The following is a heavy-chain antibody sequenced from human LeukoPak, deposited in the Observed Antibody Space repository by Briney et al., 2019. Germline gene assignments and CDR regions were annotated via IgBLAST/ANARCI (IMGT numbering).Heavy chain of an antibody. V-gene: IGHV4-4*07. CDR2: IHSGGST. Sequence: KPSETLSLTCAVSGGSINSYYWTWIRQAAGKEPEWIGRIHSGGSTNYNPSLKSRATMSVDTSENHFSLKLTSVTAADTAIYYCAREFGGVNRFDPWGQGILVTVSS. J-gene: IGHJ5*02. D-gene: IGHD3-3*01. CDR3: AREFGGVNRFDP. CDR1: GGSINSYY.